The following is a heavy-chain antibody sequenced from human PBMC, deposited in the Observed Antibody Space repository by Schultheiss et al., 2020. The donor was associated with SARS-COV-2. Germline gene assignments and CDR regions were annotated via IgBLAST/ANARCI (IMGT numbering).Heavy chain of an antibody. CDR2: IRSKANSYAT. Sequence: GGSLRLSCAASGFTFSGSAMHWVRQASGKGLEWVGRIRSKANSYATAYAASVKGRFTISRDDSKNTAYLQMNSLKTEDTAVYYCTRHRDCSSTSCPPGKDAFDIWGQGTMVTVSS. CDR1: GFTFSGSA. V-gene: IGHV3-73*01. J-gene: IGHJ3*02. CDR3: TRHRDCSSTSCPPGKDAFDI. D-gene: IGHD2-2*01.